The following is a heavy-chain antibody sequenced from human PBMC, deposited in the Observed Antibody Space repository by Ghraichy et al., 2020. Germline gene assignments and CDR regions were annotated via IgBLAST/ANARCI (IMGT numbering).Heavy chain of an antibody. CDR2: INPNSGGT. V-gene: IGHV1-2*02. J-gene: IGHJ1*01. CDR3: ARVPGRDGYSPAEYFQH. D-gene: IGHD5-24*01. CDR1: GYTFTGYY. Sequence: ASVTVSCKASGYTFTGYYMHWVRQAPGQGLEWMGWINPNSGGTNYAQKFQGRVTMTRDTSISTAYMELSRLRSDDTAVYYCARVPGRDGYSPAEYFQHWGQGTLVTVSS.